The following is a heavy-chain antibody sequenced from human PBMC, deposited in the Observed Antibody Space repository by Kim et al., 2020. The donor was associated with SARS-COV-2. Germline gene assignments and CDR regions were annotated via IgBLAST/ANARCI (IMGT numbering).Heavy chain of an antibody. D-gene: IGHD1-26*01. CDR3: ARASPRNWELLPYYFDY. V-gene: IGHV3-48*04. Sequence: GGSLRLSCAASGFTFSSYSMNWVRQAPGKGLEWVSYISSSSSTIYYADSVKGRFTISRDNAKNSLYLQMNSLRAEDTAVYYCARASPRNWELLPYYFDYWGQGTLVTVSS. J-gene: IGHJ4*02. CDR1: GFTFSSYS. CDR2: ISSSSSTI.